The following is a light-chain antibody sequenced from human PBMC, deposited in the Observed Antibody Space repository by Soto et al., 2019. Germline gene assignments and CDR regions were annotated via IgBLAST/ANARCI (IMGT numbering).Light chain of an antibody. Sequence: QSVLTQPPSVSGAPGQRVTISCNGSSSNIGAGYDVHWYQRLPGTAPKLLIYAYAKRPSGVPDRFSGSKSGTSASLAIFGLQSEDDGDYYCTSYTSKSSNYVFGTGTKVTVL. V-gene: IGLV1-40*01. CDR2: AYA. J-gene: IGLJ1*01. CDR3: TSYTSKSSNYV. CDR1: SSNIGAGYD.